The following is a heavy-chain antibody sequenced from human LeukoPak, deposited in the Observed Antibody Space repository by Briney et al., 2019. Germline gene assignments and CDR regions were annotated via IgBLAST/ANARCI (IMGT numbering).Heavy chain of an antibody. CDR3: ARNIIAVADGYYYGMDV. Sequence: ASVKVSCKASGYTFTGYYMHWVRQAPGQGLEWMGWINPNSGGTNYAQKFQGRVTMTRGTSISTAYMELSRLRSDDTAVYYCARNIIAVADGYYYGMDVWGQGTTVTVSS. J-gene: IGHJ6*02. D-gene: IGHD6-19*01. CDR2: INPNSGGT. V-gene: IGHV1-2*02. CDR1: GYTFTGYY.